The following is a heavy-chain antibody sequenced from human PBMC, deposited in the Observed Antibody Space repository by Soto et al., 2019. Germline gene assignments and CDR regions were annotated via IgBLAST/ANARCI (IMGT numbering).Heavy chain of an antibody. CDR1: GGSVNSGHYY. Sequence: SETLSLTCTVSGGSVNSGHYYWSWVRQSPGGGLEWIAYISYSRTTSYNPALKSRVTISADTSKNQVSLRLNSVTAADTAVYYCARGGGMATVEVFFEYWGQGSLVTVSS. D-gene: IGHD3-16*01. CDR2: ISYSRTT. J-gene: IGHJ4*02. V-gene: IGHV4-61*01. CDR3: ARGGGMATVEVFFEY.